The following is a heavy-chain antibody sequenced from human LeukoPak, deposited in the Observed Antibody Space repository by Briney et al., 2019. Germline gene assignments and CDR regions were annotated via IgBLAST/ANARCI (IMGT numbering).Heavy chain of an antibody. Sequence: GGSLRLSCAASGFTFSSYAMYWVRQAPGKGLEWVSGLSAGGDFTYYADSVKGRFTISRDNSKNTLYMQMNSLRVEDTAVYYCAKRGNTISFFAPWGQGTLVTVSS. J-gene: IGHJ5*02. V-gene: IGHV3-23*01. D-gene: IGHD5-24*01. CDR3: AKRGNTISFFAP. CDR1: GFTFSSYA. CDR2: LSAGGDFT.